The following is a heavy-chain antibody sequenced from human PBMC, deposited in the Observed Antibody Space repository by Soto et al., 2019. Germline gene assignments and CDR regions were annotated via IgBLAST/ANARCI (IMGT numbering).Heavy chain of an antibody. V-gene: IGHV3-21*01. CDR1: GFTFSSYS. D-gene: IGHD3-3*01. CDR2: ISSSSSYI. J-gene: IGHJ4*02. Sequence: GGSLRLSCAASGFTFSSYSMNWVRQAPGKGLEWVSSISSSSSYIYYADSVKGRFTISRDNAKNSLYLQMNSLRAEDTAVYYCARSDVWTGYYALDYWGQGALVTVSS. CDR3: ARSDVWTGYYALDY.